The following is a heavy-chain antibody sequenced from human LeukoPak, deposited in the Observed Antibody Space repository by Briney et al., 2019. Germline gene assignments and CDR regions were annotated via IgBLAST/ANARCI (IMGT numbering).Heavy chain of an antibody. J-gene: IGHJ3*01. Sequence: ASVKVSCKASGYTFTSYDINWVRQATGQGLEWMGWMKPNSGNTGYAQKFQGRASMTRNTSIRTAYMELSSLRFEDTAVYYCATKRPSYGNAFDFWGQGTMVTVSS. CDR1: GYTFTSYD. CDR2: MKPNSGNT. D-gene: IGHD3-10*01. CDR3: ATKRPSYGNAFDF. V-gene: IGHV1-8*01.